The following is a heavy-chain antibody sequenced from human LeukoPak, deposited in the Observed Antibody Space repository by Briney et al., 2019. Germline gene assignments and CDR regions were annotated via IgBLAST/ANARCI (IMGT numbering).Heavy chain of an antibody. D-gene: IGHD3-10*02. V-gene: IGHV3-23*01. Sequence: GGSLRLSCAASGFTFSNYAMSWVRQAPGKGLEWVSGISGSARGGSTYYGDSVKGRFTISRDNAKNSLYLQMNSLRAEDTAVYYCAELGITMIGGVWGKGTTVTISS. J-gene: IGHJ6*04. CDR3: AELGITMIGGV. CDR1: GFTFSNYA. CDR2: ISGSARGGST.